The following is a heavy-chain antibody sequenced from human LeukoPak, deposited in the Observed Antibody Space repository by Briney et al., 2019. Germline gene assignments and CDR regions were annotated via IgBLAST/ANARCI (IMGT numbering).Heavy chain of an antibody. CDR3: AKVESSGRYSIDY. J-gene: IGHJ4*02. D-gene: IGHD6-19*01. V-gene: IGHV3-30*18. CDR1: GSTFSSYG. Sequence: PFCPASGSTFSSYGMHWARQAPGKGLEWVAVISYAGNNEYYADSMKGRFTISRDNSKNTLYLQMNSLRAEDTAVYYCAKVESSGRYSIDYWGQGTVVSVSS. CDR2: ISYAGNNE.